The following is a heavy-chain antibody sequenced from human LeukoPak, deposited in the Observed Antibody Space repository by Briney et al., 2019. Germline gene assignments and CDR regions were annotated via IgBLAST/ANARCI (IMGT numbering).Heavy chain of an antibody. CDR3: ATYSYGQPFDY. D-gene: IGHD5-18*01. V-gene: IGHV4-34*01. CDR2: INHSGST. J-gene: IGHJ4*02. Sequence: SETLSLTCAVYGGSFSGYYWSWIRQPPGKGLEWIGEINHSGSTNYNPSLKSRVTISVDTSKNQFSLKLSSVTAADTAVYYCATYSYGQPFDYWGQGTLVTVSS. CDR1: GGSFSGYY.